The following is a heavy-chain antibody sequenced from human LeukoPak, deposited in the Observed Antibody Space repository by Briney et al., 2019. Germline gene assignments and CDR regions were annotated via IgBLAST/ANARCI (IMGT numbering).Heavy chain of an antibody. V-gene: IGHV4-34*01. CDR2: INHSGST. Sequence: SETLSLTCAVYGGYFSGYYWSWIRQPPGKGLAPIGEINHSGSTNSNPSLKSRVTISVDTSKNQFSLKLSSVTAADTAVYYCARARLIVVVPAAKNCWFDPWGQGTLVTVSS. CDR1: GGYFSGYY. D-gene: IGHD2-2*01. CDR3: ARARLIVVVPAAKNCWFDP. J-gene: IGHJ5*02.